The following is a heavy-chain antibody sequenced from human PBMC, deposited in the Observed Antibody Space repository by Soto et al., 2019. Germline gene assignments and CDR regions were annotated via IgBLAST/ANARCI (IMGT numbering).Heavy chain of an antibody. V-gene: IGHV3-23*01. CDR2: ISGSGGST. D-gene: IGHD6-19*01. J-gene: IGHJ4*02. CDR3: ASRSSGWYFDY. Sequence: EVQLLESGGGLVQPGGSLRLSCAASGFTFSSDAMNWVRQAPGKGLEWVSVISGSGGSTYYADSVKGRFTISRDNSKNTLYLQMNSLRVEDTAVYYCASRSSGWYFDYWGQGTLVTVSS. CDR1: GFTFSSDA.